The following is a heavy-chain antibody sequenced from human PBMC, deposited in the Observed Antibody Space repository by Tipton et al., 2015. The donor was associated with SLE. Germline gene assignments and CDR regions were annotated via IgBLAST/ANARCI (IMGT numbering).Heavy chain of an antibody. CDR1: GDSVSSNNCH. CDR2: ISYSGST. CDR3: VRRMYQLPNYYYYYGMDV. D-gene: IGHD2-8*01. J-gene: IGHJ6*02. V-gene: IGHV4-39*01. Sequence: LRLSCSVSGDSVSSNNCHWGWIRQPPGKGLEWIGYISYSGSTYYNPSLKSRVTISVDTSKNQFSLRLTSVTAADTSVYYCVRRMYQLPNYYYYYGMDVWGQGTTVTVSS.